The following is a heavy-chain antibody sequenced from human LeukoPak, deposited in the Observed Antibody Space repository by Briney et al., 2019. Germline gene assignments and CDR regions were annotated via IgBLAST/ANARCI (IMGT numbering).Heavy chain of an antibody. CDR1: GYTFTSYG. V-gene: IGHV1-69*05. CDR3: ARDLPGARYFDY. CDR2: IIPIFGTA. Sequence: ASVKVSCKASGYTFTSYGISWVRQAPGQGLEWMGGIIPIFGTANYAQKFQGRVTITTDESTSTAYMELSSLRSEDTAVYYCARDLPGARYFDYWGQGTLVTVSS. J-gene: IGHJ4*02. D-gene: IGHD3-10*01.